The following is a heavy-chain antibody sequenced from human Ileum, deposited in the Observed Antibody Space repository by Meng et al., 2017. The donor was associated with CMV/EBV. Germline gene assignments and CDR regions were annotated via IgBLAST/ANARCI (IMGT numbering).Heavy chain of an antibody. V-gene: IGHV7-4-1*02. Sequence: KTYGYNFINYGIDWVRQDPGQRLEWMGWINTNTGNPTYAQDFTGRFVFSLDTSVSTTYLQINSLRTEDSAVYYCTRGDGDHSSKFDYWGQGTPVTVSS. J-gene: IGHJ4*02. CDR2: INTNTGNP. CDR3: TRGDGDHSSKFDY. D-gene: IGHD5-24*01. CDR1: GYNFINYG.